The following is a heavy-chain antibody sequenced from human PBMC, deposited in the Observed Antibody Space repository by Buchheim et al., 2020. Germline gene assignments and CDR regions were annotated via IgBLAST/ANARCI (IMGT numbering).Heavy chain of an antibody. J-gene: IGHJ4*02. D-gene: IGHD3-3*01. CDR3: AKSRVVEN. V-gene: IGHV3-23*01. CDR1: GFTFSSSA. Sequence: EVQLLESGGGLVQPGGSLRLSCAASGFTFSSSAMSWVRQAPGKGLEWVATFGAGGASFYADSVKARFTISRDNSTNTLDLQMNSLRAEDTAVYYCAKSRVVENWGQGTL. CDR2: FGAGGAS.